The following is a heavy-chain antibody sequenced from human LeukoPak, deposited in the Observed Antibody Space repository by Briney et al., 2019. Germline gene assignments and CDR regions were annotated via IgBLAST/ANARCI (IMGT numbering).Heavy chain of an antibody. V-gene: IGHV4-4*07. CDR2: LSSTGTT. D-gene: IGHD2-21*02. CDR1: GGSISTYY. J-gene: IGHJ3*02. Sequence: SETLSLTCTVSGGSISTYYWSWIRQPAGKGLEWIGRLSSTGTTTYNPSLMSRVAVSQDPPKNQFSLRLSSVTAADTAIYYCARETSHIVVVTANLFAFDIWGQGTMVTVSS. CDR3: ARETSHIVVVTANLFAFDI.